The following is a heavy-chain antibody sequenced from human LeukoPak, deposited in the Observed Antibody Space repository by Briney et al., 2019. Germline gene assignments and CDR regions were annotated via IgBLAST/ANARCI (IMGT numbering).Heavy chain of an antibody. CDR1: GFTFSSYS. CDR3: ARDGSSSSWYPVDYYYGMDV. J-gene: IGHJ6*02. D-gene: IGHD6-13*01. Sequence: PGGSLRLSCAASGFTFSSYSMNWVRQAPGKGLEWVSSISSSSSYIYYADSVKGRFTISRDNAKNPLYLQMNSLRAEDTAVYYCARDGSSSSWYPVDYYYGMDVWGQGTTVTVSS. CDR2: ISSSSSYI. V-gene: IGHV3-21*01.